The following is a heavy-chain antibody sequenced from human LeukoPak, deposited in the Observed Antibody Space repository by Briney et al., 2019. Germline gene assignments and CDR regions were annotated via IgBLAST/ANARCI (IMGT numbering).Heavy chain of an antibody. CDR2: IYYSGST. CDR1: GGSISSYY. CDR3: ARSGDFPDWYFDL. V-gene: IGHV4-59*08. J-gene: IGHJ2*01. D-gene: IGHD2-21*01. Sequence: SETLSLTFTVSGGSISSYYWSWIRQPPGKGLEWIGYIYYSGSTNYNPSLKSRVTISVDTSKNQFSLKLSSVTAADTAVYYCARSGDFPDWYFDLWGRGTLVTVSS.